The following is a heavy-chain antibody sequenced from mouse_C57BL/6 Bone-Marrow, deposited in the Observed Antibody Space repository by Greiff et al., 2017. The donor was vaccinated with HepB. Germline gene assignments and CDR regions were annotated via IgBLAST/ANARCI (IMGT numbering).Heavy chain of an antibody. D-gene: IGHD1-1*01. CDR2: IRNKANGYTT. CDR1: GFTFTDYY. V-gene: IGHV7-3*01. Sequence: EVKLVESGGGLVQPGGSLSLSCAASGFTFTDYYMSWVRQPPGKALEWLGFIRNKANGYTTEYSASVKGRFTISRDNSQSILYLQMNALRAEDSATYYCARSYYYGSTDYWGQGTTLTVSS. CDR3: ARSYYYGSTDY. J-gene: IGHJ2*01.